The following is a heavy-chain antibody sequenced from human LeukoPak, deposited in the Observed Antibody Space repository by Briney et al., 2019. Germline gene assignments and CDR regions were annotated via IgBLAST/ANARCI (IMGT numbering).Heavy chain of an antibody. D-gene: IGHD4-17*01. J-gene: IGHJ4*02. V-gene: IGHV3-21*01. CDR2: ISSSSSYI. CDR3: ARESAYGDYAFDY. Sequence: GGSLRLSCAASGFTFSSYSMNWVRQAPGKGLEWVSSISSSSSYIYYADSVKGRFTISRDNAKNSLYLQMNSLRAEDTAVYYCARESAYGDYAFDYWGQGTLVTVSS. CDR1: GFTFSSYS.